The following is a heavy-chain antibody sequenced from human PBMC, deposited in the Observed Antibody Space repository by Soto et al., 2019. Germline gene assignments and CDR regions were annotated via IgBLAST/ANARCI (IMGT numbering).Heavy chain of an antibody. J-gene: IGHJ6*02. V-gene: IGHV4-30-4*01. CDR3: ARDRDFWSGYYYYYGMDV. Sequence: QVQLQESGPGLVKPSQTLSLTCTVSSGSISSGDYYWSWIRQPPGKGLEWIGYIYYSGSTYYNPSLKSRVTISVDTSKTQFSLKLSSVTAADTAVYYCARDRDFWSGYYYYYGMDVWGQGTTVTVSS. CDR2: IYYSGST. CDR1: SGSISSGDYY. D-gene: IGHD3-3*01.